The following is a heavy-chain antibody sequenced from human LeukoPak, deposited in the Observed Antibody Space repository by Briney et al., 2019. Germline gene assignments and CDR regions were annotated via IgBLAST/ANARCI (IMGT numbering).Heavy chain of an antibody. CDR2: ISGSGGST. CDR1: GFTFSSYA. D-gene: IGHD3-10*01. Sequence: PGGSLRLSCAASGFTFSSYAMSWVRQAPGKGLEWVSAISGSGGSTYYADSVKGGFTISRDSSKNTLYLQMNSLRAEDTAVYYCAKDLDGWGLFDYWGQGTLVTVSS. CDR3: AKDLDGWGLFDY. V-gene: IGHV3-23*01. J-gene: IGHJ4*02.